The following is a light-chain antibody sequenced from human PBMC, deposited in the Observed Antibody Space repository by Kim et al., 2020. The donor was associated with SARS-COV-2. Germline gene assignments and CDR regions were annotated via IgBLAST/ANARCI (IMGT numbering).Light chain of an antibody. CDR1: SSDVGGYNY. J-gene: IGLJ3*02. CDR2: DVS. CDR3: SSYTSSSTWV. V-gene: IGLV2-14*04. Sequence: QSITVSSTGTSSDVGGYNYVSWYQKHPGKAPKLMIYDVSKRPSGVSNRFSGSKSGNTASLTISGLQAEDEADYYCSSYTSSSTWVFGGGTQLTVL.